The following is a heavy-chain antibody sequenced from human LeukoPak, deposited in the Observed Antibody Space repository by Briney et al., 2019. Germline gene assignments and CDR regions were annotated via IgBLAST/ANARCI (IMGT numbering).Heavy chain of an antibody. CDR3: ARETLGSGGYRDY. Sequence: GSLSLSCAASGFTISSNYMSWVRPAPGKGLEWVSVIYSGGSTYYADSVKGRVTISRDNSKNTLYLQMSSLRAEDTAVYYCARETLGSGGYRDYWGQGTLVTVS. CDR1: GFTISSNY. V-gene: IGHV3-53*05. J-gene: IGHJ4*02. CDR2: IYSGGST. D-gene: IGHD3-10*01.